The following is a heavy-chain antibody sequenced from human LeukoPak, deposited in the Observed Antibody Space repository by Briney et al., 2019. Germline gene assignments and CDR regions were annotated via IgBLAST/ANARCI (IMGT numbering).Heavy chain of an antibody. D-gene: IGHD5-18*01. CDR1: GFTFSSYA. CDR2: ISGSGVGT. V-gene: IGHV3-23*01. CDR3: AKGDEYSYGCYFDY. Sequence: GGSLRLSCAASGFTFSSYAMSWVRQAPGKGLEWVSTISGSGVGTYYADSVKGRFTISRDNSKNTLYLQMDSLRAEDTAVYYCAKGDEYSYGCYFDYWGQGTLVTVSS. J-gene: IGHJ4*02.